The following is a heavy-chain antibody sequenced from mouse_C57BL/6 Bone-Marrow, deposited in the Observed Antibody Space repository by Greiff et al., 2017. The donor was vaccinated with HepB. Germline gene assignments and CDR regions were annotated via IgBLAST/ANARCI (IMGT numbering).Heavy chain of an antibody. Sequence: VQLQQSVAELVRPGASVKLSCTASGFTIKNTYMHWGKQRPEQGLEWIGRIEPAHGNTKYAPKFQGKATITADTSSNTAYLQRSRLTSEDTASYYCARGDISYDYFDYWGQGTTLTVSS. J-gene: IGHJ2*01. CDR1: GFTIKNTY. CDR3: ARGDISYDYFDY. V-gene: IGHV14-3*01. CDR2: IEPAHGNT. D-gene: IGHD1-1*01.